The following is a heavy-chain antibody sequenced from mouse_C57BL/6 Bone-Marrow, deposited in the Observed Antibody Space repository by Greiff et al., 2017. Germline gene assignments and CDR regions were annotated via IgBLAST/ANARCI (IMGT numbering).Heavy chain of an antibody. CDR2: INPYNGGT. CDR1: GYTFTDYY. J-gene: IGHJ3*01. Sequence: VQLQQSGPVLVKPGASVKMSCKASGYTFTDYYMNWVKQSHGKSLEWIGVINPYNGGTSYNQKFKGKATLTVEKSSSTAYMELNSLTSEDSAVYSCAVGRPWFAYWGQGTLVTVSA. CDR3: AVGRPWFAY. V-gene: IGHV1-19*01.